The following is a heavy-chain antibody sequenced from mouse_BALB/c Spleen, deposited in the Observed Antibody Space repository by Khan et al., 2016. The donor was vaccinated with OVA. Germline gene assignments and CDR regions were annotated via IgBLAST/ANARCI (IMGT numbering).Heavy chain of an antibody. J-gene: IGHJ4*01. CDR2: INTYTGEP. V-gene: IGHV9-3-1*01. CDR3: ARPPYFSYVMVY. Sequence: QIQLVQSGPELKKPGETVKISCKASGYTFTNYGMNWVKQAPGKDLKWMGWINTYTGEPTYADDFKGRFAFSLETSASTAYLQINNLKNEDTATYFCARPPYFSYVMVYWSQGTSVTVSS. D-gene: IGHD2-10*01. CDR1: GYTFTNYG.